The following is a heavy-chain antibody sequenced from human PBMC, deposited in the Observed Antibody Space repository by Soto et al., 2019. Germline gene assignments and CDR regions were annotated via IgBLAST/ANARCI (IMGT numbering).Heavy chain of an antibody. J-gene: IGHJ5*02. V-gene: IGHV1-24*01. Sequence: RASVKVSCKVSGYTLTELSMHWVRQAPGKGLEWMGGFDPEDGETIYAQKFQGRVTMTEDTSTDTAYMELSSLRSEDTAVYYCATTQCRSSGCYWFDPWGQGTLVTVSS. CDR1: GYTLTELS. CDR3: ATTQCRSSGCYWFDP. D-gene: IGHD6-19*01. CDR2: FDPEDGET.